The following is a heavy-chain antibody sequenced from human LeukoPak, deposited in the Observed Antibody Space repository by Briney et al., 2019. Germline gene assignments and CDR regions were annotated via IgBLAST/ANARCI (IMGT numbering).Heavy chain of an antibody. CDR2: INPSGGST. Sequence: ASVKVSCKASGYTFTSYYMHWVRRAPGQGLEWMGIINPSGGSTSYAQKFQGRVTMTRDTSTSTVYMELSSLRSEDTAVYYCARDLEGQQLVPGWFDPWGQGTLVTVSS. D-gene: IGHD6-13*01. J-gene: IGHJ5*02. CDR3: ARDLEGQQLVPGWFDP. V-gene: IGHV1-46*01. CDR1: GYTFTSYY.